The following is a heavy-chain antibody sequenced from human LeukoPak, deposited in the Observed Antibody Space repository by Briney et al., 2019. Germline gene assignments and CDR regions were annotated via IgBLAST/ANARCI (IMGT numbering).Heavy chain of an antibody. CDR2: IYPGDSDT. D-gene: IGHD3-10*01. Sequence: GESLKISCQGSGYSFTTYRIAWVRQMPGKGLEWLGIIYPGDSDTRYSPSFQGQVTISADKSISTAYLQWSSLRASDTAMYYCATWHYFDSGKRAFDMWGQGTMVTVSS. V-gene: IGHV5-51*01. CDR3: ATWHYFDSGKRAFDM. J-gene: IGHJ3*02. CDR1: GYSFTTYR.